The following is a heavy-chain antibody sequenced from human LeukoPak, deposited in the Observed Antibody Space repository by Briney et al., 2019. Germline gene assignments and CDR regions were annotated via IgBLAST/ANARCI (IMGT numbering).Heavy chain of an antibody. Sequence: ASVKVSFQASGYTFTGYYMHGVRQAPGQGLEWMGWINPNRGGTNYAQKFQGRVTMTRDTSISTAYMELSRLRSDDTAVYYCARDVDHYDITGRGLVDIGGQGTMVTVSS. CDR1: GYTFTGYY. D-gene: IGHD3-22*01. V-gene: IGHV1-2*02. CDR3: ARDVDHYDITGRGLVDI. CDR2: INPNRGGT. J-gene: IGHJ3*02.